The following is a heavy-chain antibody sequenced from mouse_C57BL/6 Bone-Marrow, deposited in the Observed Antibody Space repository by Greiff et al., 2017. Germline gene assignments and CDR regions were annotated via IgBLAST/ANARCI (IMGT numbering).Heavy chain of an antibody. CDR1: GYTFTSYW. Sequence: QVHVKQHGAELVKPGASVMLSSKASGYTFTSYWMHWVKQRPGHGLEWIGMIHPNSGSTNYNEKFKSKATLTVDKSSSTAYMQLSSLTSEDSAVDYFAREVLRPYYFGSWGQGTTLTDTS. CDR3: AREVLRPYYFGS. J-gene: IGHJ2*01. CDR2: IHPNSGST. D-gene: IGHD2-4*01. V-gene: IGHV1-64*01.